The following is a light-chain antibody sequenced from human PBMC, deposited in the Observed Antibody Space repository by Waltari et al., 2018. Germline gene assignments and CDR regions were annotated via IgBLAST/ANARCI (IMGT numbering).Light chain of an antibody. CDR2: GAS. CDR1: QSLSVAY. J-gene: IGKJ2*01. Sequence: DIVLPQSPGTLSLSPGDTADLSCRASQSLSVAYLACYQDKSAQAPSRLIYGASDRATGIPDRLSGSGSGTDFTRTITRLEPDDVAVYDCQQYDTSPGTFGQGTKLE. V-gene: IGKV3-20*01. CDR3: QQYDTSPGT.